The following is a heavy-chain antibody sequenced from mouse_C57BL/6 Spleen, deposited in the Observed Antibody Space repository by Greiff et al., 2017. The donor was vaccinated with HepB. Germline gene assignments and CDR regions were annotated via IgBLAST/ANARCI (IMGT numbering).Heavy chain of an antibody. Sequence: EVKLVESGGGLVKPGGSLKLSCAASGFTFSSYAMSWVRQTPEKRLEWVATISDGGSYTYYPDNVKGRFTISRDNAKNNLYLQMSHLKSEDTAMYYCARDRWLTGYYFDYWGQGTTLTVSS. CDR3: ARDRWLTGYYFDY. CDR1: GFTFSSYA. CDR2: ISDGGSYT. V-gene: IGHV5-4*01. J-gene: IGHJ2*01. D-gene: IGHD4-1*01.